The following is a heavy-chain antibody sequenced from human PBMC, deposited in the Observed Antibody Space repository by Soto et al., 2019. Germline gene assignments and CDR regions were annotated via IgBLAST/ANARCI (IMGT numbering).Heavy chain of an antibody. CDR2: TPGSGGSA. D-gene: IGHD6-19*01. J-gene: IGHJ4*02. CDR1: GFTFGTYA. CDR3: AKGGSSGWFYFDF. V-gene: IGHV3-23*01. Sequence: GGSLRLSCAASGFTFGTYAMNWVRQAPGKGLEWVSSTPGSGGSAYYADSVRSRFTISRDNSKNTVYLQLDSLRPEDSAIYYCAKGGSSGWFYFDFWGQGTKVTVYS.